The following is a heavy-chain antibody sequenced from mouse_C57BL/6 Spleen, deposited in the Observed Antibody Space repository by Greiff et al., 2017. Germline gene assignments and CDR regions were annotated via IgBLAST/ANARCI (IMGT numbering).Heavy chain of an antibody. CDR3: ARWEDDYDVRYFDV. CDR1: GFTFSDYY. D-gene: IGHD2-4*01. CDR2: INYDGSST. V-gene: IGHV5-16*01. Sequence: EVHLVESEGGLVQPGSSMKLSCTASGFTFSDYYMAWVRQVPEKGLEWVANINYDGSSTYYLDSLKSRFIISRDNAKNILYLQMSSLKSEDTATYYCARWEDDYDVRYFDVWGTGTTVTVSS. J-gene: IGHJ1*03.